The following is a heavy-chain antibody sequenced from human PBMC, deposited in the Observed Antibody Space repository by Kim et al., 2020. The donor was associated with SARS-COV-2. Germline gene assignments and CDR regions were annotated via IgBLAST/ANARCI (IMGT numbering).Heavy chain of an antibody. CDR1: GFTFSSYA. CDR2: ISYDGSNK. CDR3: ARLGYCSGTSCRLAIRGPFDY. V-gene: IGHV3-30-3*01. Sequence: GGSLRLSCAASGFTFSSYAMHWVRQAPGKGLEWVAVISYDGSNKYYADSVKGRFTISRDNSKNTLYLQMNSLRAEDTAVYYCARLGYCSGTSCRLAIRGPFDYWGQGTLVTVSS. D-gene: IGHD2-2*01. J-gene: IGHJ4*02.